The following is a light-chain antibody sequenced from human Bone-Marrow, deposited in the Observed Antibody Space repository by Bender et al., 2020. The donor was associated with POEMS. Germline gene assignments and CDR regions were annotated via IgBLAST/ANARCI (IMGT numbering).Light chain of an antibody. Sequence: SYVLTQAPSVSVAPGQTASLTCGGNKIGSKSVHWYQQKPGQAPVLVVYEDSERPSVIPERFSGSNSGNTATLTISRVEDGDEADYYCQVWDSSSDHVVFGGGTRLTVL. J-gene: IGLJ2*01. V-gene: IGLV3-21*02. CDR3: QVWDSSSDHVV. CDR2: EDS. CDR1: KIGSKS.